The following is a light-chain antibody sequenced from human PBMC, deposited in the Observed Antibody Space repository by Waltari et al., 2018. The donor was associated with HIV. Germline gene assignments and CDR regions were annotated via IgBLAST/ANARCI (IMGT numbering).Light chain of an antibody. V-gene: IGLV7-43*01. CDR1: TGAVTSGNY. CDR3: LLYYGGAQRYV. J-gene: IGLJ1*01. Sequence: QTVVTQEPSLTVSPGGTVTLTCASSTGAVTSGNYPNWFQQKTGQAPRGLIYSTSNKHSWPPSLCSGALLGGKSALTLSGVQPEDEAEYYCLLYYGGAQRYVFGTGTKVTVL. CDR2: STS.